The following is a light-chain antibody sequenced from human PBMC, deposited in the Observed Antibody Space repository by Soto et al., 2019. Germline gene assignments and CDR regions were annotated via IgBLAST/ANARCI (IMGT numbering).Light chain of an antibody. CDR1: SRDIGFFNY. CDR2: EVT. Sequence: QSALTHPASVSWSPGQSITISCTGTSRDIGFFNYVSWYQQFPGNAPKLIIFEVTNRPSGVSNRFSASKSGNTASLTISGLQAEDGADYYCSSYTTRSTYVFGTGTKVTVL. J-gene: IGLJ1*01. CDR3: SSYTTRSTYV. V-gene: IGLV2-14*01.